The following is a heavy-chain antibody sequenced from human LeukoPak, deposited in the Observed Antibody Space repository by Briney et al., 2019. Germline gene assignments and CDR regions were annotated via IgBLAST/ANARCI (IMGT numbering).Heavy chain of an antibody. J-gene: IGHJ6*03. CDR3: ASYYYDFWSGSHYYYYMDV. Sequence: SETLSLTCTVSGGSISSYYWSWIRQPPGKGLEWIGRIYTSGSTNYNPSLKSRVTMSVDTSKNQFSLKLSSVTAADTAVYYCASYYYDFWSGSHYYYYMDVWGKGTTVTVSS. CDR2: IYTSGST. D-gene: IGHD3-3*01. CDR1: GGSISSYY. V-gene: IGHV4-4*07.